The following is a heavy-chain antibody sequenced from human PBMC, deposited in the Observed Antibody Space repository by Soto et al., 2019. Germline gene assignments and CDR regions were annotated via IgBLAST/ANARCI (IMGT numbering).Heavy chain of an antibody. D-gene: IGHD4-17*01. J-gene: IGHJ4*02. CDR1: GFTFSSYG. CDR2: ISYDGSNK. V-gene: IGHV3-30*18. Sequence: QVQLVESGVGVVQPGRSLRLSCAASGFTFSSYGMHWVRQAPGKGLEWVAVISYDGSNKYYADSVKGRFTISRDNSKNTLYLQMNSLRAEDTAVYYCAKDTNGDYVLDYWGQGTLVTVSS. CDR3: AKDTNGDYVLDY.